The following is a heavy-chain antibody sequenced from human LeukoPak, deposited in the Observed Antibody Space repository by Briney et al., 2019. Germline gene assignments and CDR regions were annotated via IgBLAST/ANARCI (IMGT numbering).Heavy chain of an antibody. Sequence: ASVKVSCKASGYTFTSNGISWVRQAPGQGLEWMGWISAYNGNTNYAQKLQGRVTMTTDTSTSTAYMELSSLRSEDTAVYYCARGEEYYDFWSGYYPPLRPIDYWGQGTLVTVSS. CDR3: ARGEEYYDFWSGYYPPLRPIDY. CDR1: GYTFTSNG. CDR2: ISAYNGNT. D-gene: IGHD3-3*01. V-gene: IGHV1-18*01. J-gene: IGHJ4*02.